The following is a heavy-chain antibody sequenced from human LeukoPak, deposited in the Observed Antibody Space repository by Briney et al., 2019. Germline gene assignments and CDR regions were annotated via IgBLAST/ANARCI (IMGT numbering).Heavy chain of an antibody. Sequence: PGGSLRLTCAASGFTLSSYWMHWVRQAPGKGLVWVSRITNDGSSTSHADSVKGRFTISRDNAKNTLYLQMNSLRAEDTAVYYCAREGDYGDYFDYWGQGTLVTVSS. V-gene: IGHV3-74*01. D-gene: IGHD4-17*01. J-gene: IGHJ4*02. CDR3: AREGDYGDYFDY. CDR1: GFTLSSYW. CDR2: ITNDGSST.